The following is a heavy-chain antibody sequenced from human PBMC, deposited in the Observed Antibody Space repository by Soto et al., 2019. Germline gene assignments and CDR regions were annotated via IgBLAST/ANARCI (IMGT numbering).Heavy chain of an antibody. CDR1: GGSISSSSYY. CDR3: AGYDYDYIWGSYGRHDY. J-gene: IGHJ4*02. D-gene: IGHD3-16*01. CDR2: IYYSGST. V-gene: IGHV4-39*01. Sequence: PSETLSLTCTVSGGSISSSSYYWGWIRQPPGKGLEWIGSIYYSGSTYYNPSLKSRVTISVDTSKNQFSLKLSSVTAADTAVYYCAGYDYDYIWGSYGRHDYWGQGTLVTVSS.